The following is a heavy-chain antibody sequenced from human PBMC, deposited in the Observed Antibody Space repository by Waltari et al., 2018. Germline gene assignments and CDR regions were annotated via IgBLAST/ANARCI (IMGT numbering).Heavy chain of an antibody. J-gene: IGHJ4*02. Sequence: EVQLVESGGGLVQPGGSLRLSCAASGFTFSSYWMSWVRQAPGKGLEWVANIKQDGSENYYVDSVKGRFTISRDNAKNSLYLQMNSLRAEDTAVYYCARDRKHIVAAYFDYWGQGTLVTVSS. CDR1: GFTFSSYW. CDR3: ARDRKHIVAAYFDY. D-gene: IGHD5-12*01. V-gene: IGHV3-7*01. CDR2: IKQDGSEN.